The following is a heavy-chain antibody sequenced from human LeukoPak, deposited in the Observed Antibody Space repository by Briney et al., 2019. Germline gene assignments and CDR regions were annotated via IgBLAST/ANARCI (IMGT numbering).Heavy chain of an antibody. Sequence: GGSLRLSCAASGFTFSDYYMSWIRQAPGKELEWVSHIRGSGRTMYYADSVKGRFTISRDNAKNSLYLQMTSLRAEDTAVYYCARDGQLAIDFDYWGRGTLVTVSS. CDR1: GFTFSDYY. CDR3: ARDGQLAIDFDY. CDR2: IRGSGRTM. D-gene: IGHD6-19*01. V-gene: IGHV3-11*01. J-gene: IGHJ4*02.